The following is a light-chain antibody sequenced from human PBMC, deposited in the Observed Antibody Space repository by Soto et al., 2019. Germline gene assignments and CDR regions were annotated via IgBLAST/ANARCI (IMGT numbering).Light chain of an antibody. V-gene: IGKV3-20*01. CDR2: GAS. J-gene: IGKJ5*01. Sequence: ENVLTQSPGTLSLSPGERATLSCRASQTVSSYLTWYQQRPGQAPRLLIYGASKRATGIPDRFSGRGSGTDFTLTISRLEPEDFALYYCQQYGTSPITFCQGTRLESK. CDR1: QTVSSY. CDR3: QQYGTSPIT.